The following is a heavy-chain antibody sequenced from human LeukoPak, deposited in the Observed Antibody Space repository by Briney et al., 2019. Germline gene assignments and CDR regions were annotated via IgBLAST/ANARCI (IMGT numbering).Heavy chain of an antibody. CDR1: GFTFSSYG. Sequence: GGSLRLSCAASGFTFSSYGMHWVRQAPGKGLEWVAVISYDGSNKYYADSVKGRFTISRDNSKNTLYLQMNSLRAEDTAVYYCAKLDYYDSSGYLIGLDYWGQGTLVTVSS. J-gene: IGHJ4*02. CDR2: ISYDGSNK. CDR3: AKLDYYDSSGYLIGLDY. D-gene: IGHD3-22*01. V-gene: IGHV3-30*18.